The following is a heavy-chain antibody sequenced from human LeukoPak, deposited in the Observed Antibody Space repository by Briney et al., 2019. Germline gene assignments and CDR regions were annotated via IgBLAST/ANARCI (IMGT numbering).Heavy chain of an antibody. V-gene: IGHV3-48*03. D-gene: IGHD3-9*01. CDR1: GFTFSNYE. Sequence: SGGSLRLSCAASGFTFSNYEMNWVRQAPGKGLEWVSYISSSGSTIYYADSVKGRFTISRDNAKNSLYLQMNSLRAEDTAVYYCARDQGTQGPVLRYFDWTHRNWFDPWGQGTLVTVSS. CDR2: ISSSGSTI. J-gene: IGHJ5*02. CDR3: ARDQGTQGPVLRYFDWTHRNWFDP.